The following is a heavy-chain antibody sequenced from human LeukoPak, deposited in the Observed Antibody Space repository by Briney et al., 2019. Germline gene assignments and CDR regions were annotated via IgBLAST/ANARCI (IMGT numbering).Heavy chain of an antibody. CDR1: RYTFTSYD. D-gene: IGHD4-23*01. CDR3: ARGSVVTPDDAFDI. Sequence: ASVKVSCKSSRYTFTSYDINWVRQATGQGLDWMGWINPNGGNTDYAQKFQGRATMTRNTSISKAYMELSSLRSEDTAVYYCARGSVVTPDDAFDIWGQGTMVTVSS. J-gene: IGHJ3*02. CDR2: INPNGGNT. V-gene: IGHV1-8*01.